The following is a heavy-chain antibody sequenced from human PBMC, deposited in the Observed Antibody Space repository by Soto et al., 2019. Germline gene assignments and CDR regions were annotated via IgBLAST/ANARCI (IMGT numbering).Heavy chain of an antibody. J-gene: IGHJ6*02. Sequence: VKVSCKASGFGLINYGFTWVRQAPGQGLEWMGWIGAYNGNTIYAQNLQGRLTMTRDTSTSTAYMELRSLRSDDTAVYYCARLGVTTSVYYYTMDVWGQGTTVTVSS. D-gene: IGHD4-4*01. CDR3: ARLGVTTSVYYYTMDV. CDR1: GFGLINYG. CDR2: IGAYNGNT. V-gene: IGHV1-18*04.